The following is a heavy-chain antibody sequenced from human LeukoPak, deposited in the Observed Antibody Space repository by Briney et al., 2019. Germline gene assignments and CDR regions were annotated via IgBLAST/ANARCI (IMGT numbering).Heavy chain of an antibody. CDR2: ISGDGGYI. V-gene: IGHV3-21*01. CDR1: GFTFSSYS. J-gene: IGHJ4*02. CDR3: AREVGYSGYESFDY. D-gene: IGHD5-12*01. Sequence: GGSLRLSCAASGFTFSSYSMNWVRQAPGKGLEWVSFISGDGGYIYYADSMKGRFTISRDNAKNSLYLQMNSLRAEDTAVYYCAREVGYSGYESFDYWGQGTLVTVSS.